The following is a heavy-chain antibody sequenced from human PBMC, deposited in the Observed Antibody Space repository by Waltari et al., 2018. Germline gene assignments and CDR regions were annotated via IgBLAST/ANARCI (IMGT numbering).Heavy chain of an antibody. CDR2: INHSGST. CDR1: GGSFSGYY. J-gene: IGHJ4*02. D-gene: IGHD2-21*02. V-gene: IGHV4-34*01. CDR3: ARVPATAYCGGDCPNSARFDY. Sequence: QVQLQQWGAGLLKPSETLSLTCAVYGGSFSGYYWSWIRQPPGTGLGWIGEINHSGSTNYNPSLKSRVTISVDTSKNQFSLKLSSVTAADTAVYYCARVPATAYCGGDCPNSARFDYWGQGTLVTVSS.